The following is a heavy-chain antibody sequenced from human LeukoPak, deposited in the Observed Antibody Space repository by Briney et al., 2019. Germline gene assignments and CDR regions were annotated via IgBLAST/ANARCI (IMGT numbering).Heavy chain of an antibody. CDR1: GDSISSGSYY. D-gene: IGHD1-26*01. V-gene: IGHV4-61*02. J-gene: IGHJ6*02. CDR2: IYTSGST. CDR3: ARLGWELWGHYYYYYGMDV. Sequence: PSQTLSLTCTVSGDSISSGSYYWRWIRQPAGKGLEWIGRIYTSGSTNYNPSLKSRVTISVDTSKNQFSLKLSSVTAADTAVYYCARLGWELWGHYYYYYGMDVWGQGTTVTVSS.